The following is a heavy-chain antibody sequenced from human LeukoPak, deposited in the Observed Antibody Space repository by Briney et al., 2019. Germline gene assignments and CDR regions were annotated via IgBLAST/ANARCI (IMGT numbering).Heavy chain of an antibody. J-gene: IGHJ4*02. CDR1: GFTFSSYC. D-gene: IGHD2-15*01. CDR2: IKEDGSEK. V-gene: IGHV3-7*05. Sequence: GGSLRLSCAASGFTFSSYCMSWVRQAPGKGLEWVANIKEDGSEKYYVDSVKGRFTISRDNAKNSLYLQMNSLRAEDTAVYYCAKETTYCSGGSCYYEFDYWGQGTLVTVSS. CDR3: AKETTYCSGGSCYYEFDY.